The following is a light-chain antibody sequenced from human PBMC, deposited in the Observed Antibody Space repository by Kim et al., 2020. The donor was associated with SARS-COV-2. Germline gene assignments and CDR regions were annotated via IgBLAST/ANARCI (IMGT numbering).Light chain of an antibody. Sequence: GQRVTLSCSGSSSNIGSNNVNWYQHLPGTAPKLLSYSNNQRPSGVPDRFSGSKSDTSASLAISGLQSEDETDYYCAAWDDSLDAWVFGGGTQLTVL. J-gene: IGLJ3*02. CDR2: SNN. CDR1: SSNIGSNN. CDR3: AAWDDSLDAWV. V-gene: IGLV1-44*01.